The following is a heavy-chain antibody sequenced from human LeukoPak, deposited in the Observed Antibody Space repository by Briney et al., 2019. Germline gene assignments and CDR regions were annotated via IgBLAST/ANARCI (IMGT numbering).Heavy chain of an antibody. CDR2: ISDSGGGP. CDR1: GFTFSSYV. CDR3: AKLPGRAADY. V-gene: IGHV3-23*01. Sequence: GGSLRLSCAASGFTFSSYVMNWVRQAPGKGLEWVSGISDSGGGPYYADSVKGRFTISRDNSKNTLYLQMNSLRAEDTAVYYCAKLPGRAADYWGQGTLVTVSS. J-gene: IGHJ4*02.